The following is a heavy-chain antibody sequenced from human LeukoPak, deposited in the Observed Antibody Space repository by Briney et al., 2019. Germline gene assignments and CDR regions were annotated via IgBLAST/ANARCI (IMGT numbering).Heavy chain of an antibody. V-gene: IGHV1-18*04. CDR2: VSGYNGDS. CDR1: GYIFSNCG. CDR3: AREDGRSHYSSGWYGAFDI. J-gene: IGHJ3*02. Sequence: ALVKVSCKTSGYIFSNCGISWLRQAPVQGLEWMGRVSGYNGDSNKAQKFKERVTMTADTSTNTAYMEMRNLRSDDTAVYYCAREDGRSHYSSGWYGAFDIWGQGTLVTVSS. D-gene: IGHD6-13*01.